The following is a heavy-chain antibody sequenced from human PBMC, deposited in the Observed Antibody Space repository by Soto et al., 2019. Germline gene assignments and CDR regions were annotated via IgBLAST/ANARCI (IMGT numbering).Heavy chain of an antibody. CDR1: GYSFTIYW. J-gene: IGHJ6*02. CDR2: IYPGDSDT. V-gene: IGHV5-51*01. Sequence: HGESLKISCKGSGYSFTIYWIGWVRQMPGKGLEWMGIIYPGDSDTRYSPSFQGQVTISADKSISTTYLQWSSLKASDTAMYYCARTNKGGYDIPWYYYGMDVWGQGTTVTVSS. D-gene: IGHD3-22*01. CDR3: ARTNKGGYDIPWYYYGMDV.